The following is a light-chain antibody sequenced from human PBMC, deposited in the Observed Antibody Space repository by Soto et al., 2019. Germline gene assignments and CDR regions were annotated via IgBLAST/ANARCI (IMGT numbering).Light chain of an antibody. J-gene: IGKJ5*01. Sequence: EIVLTHSPSTLAVSPRGKAPLPCRTSQSVSFNLAWYQQKPGQAPRLLIYGAFNRATGIPARFSGSGSGTDFTLTISSLEPEDSAVYYCQQRNVWPPVAFGQGTRLEIK. CDR2: GAF. CDR1: QSVSFN. V-gene: IGKV3-11*01. CDR3: QQRNVWPPVA.